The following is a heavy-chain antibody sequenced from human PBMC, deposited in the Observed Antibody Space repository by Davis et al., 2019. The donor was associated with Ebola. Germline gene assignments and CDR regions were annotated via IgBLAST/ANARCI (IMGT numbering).Heavy chain of an antibody. D-gene: IGHD1-26*01. CDR2: ISYDGSNK. Sequence: GESLKISCAASGFTFSSYAMHWVRQAPGKGLEWVAVISYDGSNKYYADSVKGRFTISRDNSKNTLYLQMNSLRAEDTAVYYCARDSYSGSYELRYNWFDPWGQGTLVTVSS. V-gene: IGHV3-30-3*01. CDR3: ARDSYSGSYELRYNWFDP. CDR1: GFTFSSYA. J-gene: IGHJ5*02.